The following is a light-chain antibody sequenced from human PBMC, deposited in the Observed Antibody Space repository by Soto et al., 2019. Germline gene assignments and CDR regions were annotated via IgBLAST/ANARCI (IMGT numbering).Light chain of an antibody. CDR3: CSYADNYSYV. CDR1: SSDVGAYNY. J-gene: IGLJ1*01. V-gene: IGLV2-11*01. CDR2: DVS. Sequence: QSGMSEARAVSGSPGQSVTISCTGTSSDVGAYNYVSWYQQHPGKAPKLMTYDVSKRPSGVPDRFSGSKSGNTASLTISGLQAEDEADYYCCSYADNYSYVFGTGTKVTVL.